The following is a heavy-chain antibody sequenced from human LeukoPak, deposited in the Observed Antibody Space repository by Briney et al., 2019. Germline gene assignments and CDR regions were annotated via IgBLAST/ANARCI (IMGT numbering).Heavy chain of an antibody. CDR3: ARSILAGTGGFDY. CDR1: GFTVSSNY. J-gene: IGHJ4*02. D-gene: IGHD6-19*01. V-gene: IGHV3-53*01. CDR2: IYSGGST. Sequence: GGSLRLSCAASGFTVSSNYMSWVRQAPGKGLEWVSVIYSGGSTYYADSVKGRFTISRDNAKNSLYLQMNSLRAEDTAIYYCARSILAGTGGFDYWGQGSLITVSS.